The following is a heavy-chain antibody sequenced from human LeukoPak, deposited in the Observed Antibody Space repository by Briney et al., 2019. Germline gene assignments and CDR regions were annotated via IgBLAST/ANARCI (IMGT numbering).Heavy chain of an antibody. V-gene: IGHV1-2*02. J-gene: IGHJ4*02. CDR3: ARDLIQLWLPNSDFDY. Sequence: ASVKVSCKASGYTFTGYYMHWVRQAPGQGLEWTGWINPNSGGTNYAQKFQGRVTMTRDTSISTAYMELSRLRSDDTAVYYCARDLIQLWLPNSDFDYWGQGTLVTVSS. D-gene: IGHD5-18*01. CDR2: INPNSGGT. CDR1: GYTFTGYY.